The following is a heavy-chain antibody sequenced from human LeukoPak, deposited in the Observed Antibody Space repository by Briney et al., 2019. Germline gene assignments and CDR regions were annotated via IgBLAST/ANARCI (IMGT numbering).Heavy chain of an antibody. Sequence: GASVKVSCKASGYTFTSYDINWVRQATGQGLEWMGWMNPNSGNTGYAQKFQGRVTMTRNTSISTAYMELSSLRSEDTAVYYCARPAQGTPQPSSSWYYFDYWGQGTLVTVSS. D-gene: IGHD6-13*01. CDR1: GYTFTSYD. V-gene: IGHV1-8*01. CDR2: MNPNSGNT. J-gene: IGHJ4*02. CDR3: ARPAQGTPQPSSSWYYFDY.